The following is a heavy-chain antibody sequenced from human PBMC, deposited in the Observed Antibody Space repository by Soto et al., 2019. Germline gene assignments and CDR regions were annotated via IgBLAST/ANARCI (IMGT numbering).Heavy chain of an antibody. J-gene: IGHJ3*02. CDR1: GGTFSSYA. Sequence: QVQLVQSGAEVKKPGSSVKVSCKASGGTFSSYAISWVRQAPGQGLEWMGGIIPIFGTANYAQKFQGRVTITADESTSTAYMELSSVRSEDTAVYYCAREGNGYSYGNDAFDIWGQGTMVTVSS. CDR2: IIPIFGTA. V-gene: IGHV1-69*01. CDR3: AREGNGYSYGNDAFDI. D-gene: IGHD5-18*01.